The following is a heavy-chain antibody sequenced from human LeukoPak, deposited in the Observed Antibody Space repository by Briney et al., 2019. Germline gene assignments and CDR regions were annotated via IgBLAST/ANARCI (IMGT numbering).Heavy chain of an antibody. V-gene: IGHV1-3*01. CDR2: INAGNGNT. Sequence: ASVKVSCKASGYTFTSYAMHWVRQAPGQRLEWMGWINAGNGNTKYSQKFQGRVTITRDTSASTAYMELSSLRSEDTAVYYCARGRVVPAAIGTSRYYYYYMDVWGKGTTVTVSS. D-gene: IGHD2-2*01. J-gene: IGHJ6*03. CDR3: ARGRVVPAAIGTSRYYYYYMDV. CDR1: GYTFTSYA.